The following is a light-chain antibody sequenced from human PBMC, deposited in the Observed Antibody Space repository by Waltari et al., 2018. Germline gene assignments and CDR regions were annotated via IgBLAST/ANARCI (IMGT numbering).Light chain of an antibody. CDR1: QGISSY. V-gene: IGKV1-8*01. Sequence: AIRMTHPPSSFSASKGDRATITCRASQGISSYLAWYQQKPGKAPKLLIYAASTLQSGVPSRFSGSGSGTDFTLTISCLQSEDFATYYCQQYYSYPYTFGQGTKLEIK. J-gene: IGKJ2*01. CDR2: AAS. CDR3: QQYYSYPYT.